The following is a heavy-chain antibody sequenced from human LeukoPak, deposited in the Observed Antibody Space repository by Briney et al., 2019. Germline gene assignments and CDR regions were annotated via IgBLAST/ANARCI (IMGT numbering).Heavy chain of an antibody. Sequence: SGGSLRLSCAASGFTFSTYWVHCVRQAPGKGMVWVSRINRDGSTTKYADSVKGRFTVSRDNAKNTLNLQMNSLRAEDTAVYYCARDKKSGESSEIDYWGQGTLVTVSS. CDR1: GFTFSTYW. D-gene: IGHD3-10*01. CDR3: ARDKKSGESSEIDY. J-gene: IGHJ4*02. V-gene: IGHV3-74*03. CDR2: INRDGSTT.